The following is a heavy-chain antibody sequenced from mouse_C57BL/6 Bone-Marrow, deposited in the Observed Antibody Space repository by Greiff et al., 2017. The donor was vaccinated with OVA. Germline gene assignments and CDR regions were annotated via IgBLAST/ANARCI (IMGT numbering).Heavy chain of an antibody. V-gene: IGHV5-4*01. CDR3: ARERISTMITTAWFAY. CDR1: GFTFSSYA. D-gene: IGHD2-4*01. CDR2: ISDGGSYT. Sequence: EVKVVESGGGLVKPGGSLKLSCAASGFTFSSYAMSWVRQTPEKRLEWVATISDGGSYTYYPDNVKGRFTISRDNAKNNLYLQMSHLKSEDTAMYYCARERISTMITTAWFAYWGQGTLVTVSA. J-gene: IGHJ3*01.